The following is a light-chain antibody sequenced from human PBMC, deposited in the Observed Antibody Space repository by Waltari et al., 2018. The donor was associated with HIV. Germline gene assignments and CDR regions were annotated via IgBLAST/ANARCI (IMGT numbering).Light chain of an antibody. Sequence: DIVMTQSPLSLPVTPGEPASISCSSSQSLLHSNGYNYLDWYLQKPGQSPRLLIYLGSNRASEVPDRFSGSGSGTDFTLKISRVEAEDVGVYYCMQALQTPLTFGGGTRVEIK. J-gene: IGKJ4*01. V-gene: IGKV2-28*01. CDR1: QSLLHSNGYNY. CDR2: LGS. CDR3: MQALQTPLT.